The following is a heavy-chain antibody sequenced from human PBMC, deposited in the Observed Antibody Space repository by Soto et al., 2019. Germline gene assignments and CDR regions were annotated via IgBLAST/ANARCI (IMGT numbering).Heavy chain of an antibody. V-gene: IGHV4-39*01. Sequence: PSETLSLTCTVSGGSISSSSYYWGWIRQPPGKGLEWIGSIYYSGSTYYNPSLKSRVTISVDTSKNQFSLKLSSVTAADTAVYYCACYDPTYYYDSSGYSSPNTPDYWGQGTLVTVSS. D-gene: IGHD3-22*01. CDR1: GGSISSSSYY. CDR3: ACYDPTYYYDSSGYSSPNTPDY. J-gene: IGHJ4*02. CDR2: IYYSGST.